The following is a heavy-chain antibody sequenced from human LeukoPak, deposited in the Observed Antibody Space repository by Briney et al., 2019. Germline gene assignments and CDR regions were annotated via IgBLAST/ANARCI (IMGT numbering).Heavy chain of an antibody. Sequence: PGGSLSLSCAASGFTFSSYAMNWVRQAPGEGLEWVSAISARGDSTYYADSVKGRFTISRDNSKNTLYLQMNSLRAEDTAVYYCARPQGRGAVAGLRYWGQGTLVTVSS. D-gene: IGHD6-19*01. CDR2: ISARGDST. CDR3: ARPQGRGAVAGLRY. J-gene: IGHJ4*02. V-gene: IGHV3-23*01. CDR1: GFTFSSYA.